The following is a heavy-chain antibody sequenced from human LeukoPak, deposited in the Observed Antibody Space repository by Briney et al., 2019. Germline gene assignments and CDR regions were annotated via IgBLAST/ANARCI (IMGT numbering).Heavy chain of an antibody. V-gene: IGHV3-49*03. D-gene: IGHD4-17*01. Sequence: PGRSLRLSCTGSGFTFGDYFMSWFRQAPGKGLEWVGFIRSKADGGTTEYAASVKGRFTISRDESKSIAYLQMNSLKTEDTAMYYCSRVGTATTLAIDYWGQGALVTVSS. J-gene: IGHJ4*02. CDR3: SRVGTATTLAIDY. CDR2: IRSKADGGTT. CDR1: GFTFGDYF.